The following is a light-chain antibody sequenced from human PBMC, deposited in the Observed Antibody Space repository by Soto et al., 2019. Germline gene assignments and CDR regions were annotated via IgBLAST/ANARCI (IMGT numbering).Light chain of an antibody. CDR1: QSISSY. CDR3: QQSYSSPPT. V-gene: IGKV1-39*01. CDR2: AAS. Sequence: IQMTQSPSTLSASVVDRVTITCRASQSISSYLNLYQQKPGKAPKLLIYAASSLQSGVPSRFSGSGSGTDFTLTISSLQPEDFATYYCQQSYSSPPTFGQGTKVDIK. J-gene: IGKJ1*01.